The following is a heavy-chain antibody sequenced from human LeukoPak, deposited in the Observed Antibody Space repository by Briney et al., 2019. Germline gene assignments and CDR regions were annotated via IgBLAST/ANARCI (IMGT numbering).Heavy chain of an antibody. CDR1: GGSISSGGYS. CDR3: ARDPLGGTGV. D-gene: IGHD1-1*01. V-gene: IGHV4-30-2*05. CDR2: IYHSGST. J-gene: IGHJ6*02. Sequence: SETLSLTCAVSGGSISSGGYSWSWIRQPPGKGLEWIGYIYHSGSTYYNPSLKSRVTISVDTSKNQFSLKLSSVTAADTAVYYCARDPLGGTGVWGQGTTVTVSS.